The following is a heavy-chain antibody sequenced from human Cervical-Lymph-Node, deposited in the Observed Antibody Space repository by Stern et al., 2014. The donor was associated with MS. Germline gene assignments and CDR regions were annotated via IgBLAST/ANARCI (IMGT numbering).Heavy chain of an antibody. CDR1: GGTFTTHP. V-gene: IGHV1-69*06. CDR2: IITFLNTA. J-gene: IGHJ4*02. Sequence: QVQLVESGAEVKKPGYSVKVSCKASGGTFTTHPITWWRQAPGQGLEWMGGIITFLNTADYAKEIQRRIKMTAAKFKGVTSMWISSLRSDDTAVYYCASSLVASGLWGQGPLVIVS. D-gene: IGHD2-8*02. CDR3: ASSLVASGL.